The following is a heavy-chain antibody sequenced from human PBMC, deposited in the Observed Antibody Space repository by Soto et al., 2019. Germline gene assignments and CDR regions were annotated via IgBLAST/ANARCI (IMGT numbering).Heavy chain of an antibody. D-gene: IGHD2-2*01. CDR2: TSWNSDTI. V-gene: IGHV3-9*01. CDR1: GFTFDDYA. Sequence: EVQLVESGGGLVQPGRSLTLSCAASGFTFDDYAMHWVRQARGKGLEWVSGTSWNSDTIGYADSVRGRFTISRDNAENSLYLQMNSLGAEDTALYYCAKDKGPRNCSTRNCFWVALGMDVWGQGTTVTVSS. CDR3: AKDKGPRNCSTRNCFWVALGMDV. J-gene: IGHJ6*02.